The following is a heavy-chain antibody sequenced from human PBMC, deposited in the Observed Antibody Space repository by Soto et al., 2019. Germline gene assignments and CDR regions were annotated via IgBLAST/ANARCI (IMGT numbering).Heavy chain of an antibody. CDR3: ARGSNGYHFDY. CDR2: ISSNGGST. J-gene: IGHJ4*02. D-gene: IGHD5-12*01. Sequence: EVQLVESGGGLVQPGGSLRLSCAASGFTFSSYAMHWVRQAPGKGLEYVSVISSNGGSTYYANSVNGRFTISRDNSKNTLYPEMGSLRAEDIAVYYCARGSNGYHFDYWGQGTLVTVSS. V-gene: IGHV3-64*01. CDR1: GFTFSSYA.